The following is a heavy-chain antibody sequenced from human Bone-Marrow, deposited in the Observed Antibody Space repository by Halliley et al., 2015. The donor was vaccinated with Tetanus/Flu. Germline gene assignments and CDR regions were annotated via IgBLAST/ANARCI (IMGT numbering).Heavy chain of an antibody. Sequence: WIGYIYSSGTTSYHPSPKSRLAISLDMSKNHFSLKLGSVTAADTAVYYCARASDYASSSRAFYWGQGTLVTVSS. D-gene: IGHD6-6*01. CDR3: ARASDYASSSRAFY. CDR2: IYSSGTT. J-gene: IGHJ4*02. V-gene: IGHV4-30-4*01.